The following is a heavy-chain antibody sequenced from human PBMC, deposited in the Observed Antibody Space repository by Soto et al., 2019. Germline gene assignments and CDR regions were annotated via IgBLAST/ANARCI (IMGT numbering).Heavy chain of an antibody. Sequence: SETLSLTCAVSGGSISSSNWWSWVRQPPGKGLEWIGEIYHSGSTNYNPSLKSRVTISVDKSKNQFSLKLSSVTAADTAVYYCARLNDDSSGYYGPLDYWGQGTMVTVSS. V-gene: IGHV4-4*02. CDR1: GGSISSSNW. J-gene: IGHJ4*02. D-gene: IGHD3-22*01. CDR2: IYHSGST. CDR3: ARLNDDSSGYYGPLDY.